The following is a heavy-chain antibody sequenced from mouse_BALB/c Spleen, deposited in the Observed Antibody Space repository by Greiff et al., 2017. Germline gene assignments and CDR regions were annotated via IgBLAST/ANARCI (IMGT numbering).Heavy chain of an antibody. D-gene: IGHD3-2*02. Sequence: VKLVESGPGLVQPSQSLSITCTVSGFSLTSYGVHWVRQSPGKGLEWLGVIWSGGSTDYNAAFISRLSISKDNSKSQVFFKMNSLQANDTAIYYCAKAIWDAMDYWGQGTSVTVTS. V-gene: IGHV2-2*02. CDR3: AKAIWDAMDY. CDR1: GFSLTSYG. CDR2: IWSGGST. J-gene: IGHJ4*01.